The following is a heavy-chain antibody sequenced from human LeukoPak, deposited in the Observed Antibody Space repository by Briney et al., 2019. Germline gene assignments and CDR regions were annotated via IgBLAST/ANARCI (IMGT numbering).Heavy chain of an antibody. CDR2: IYSGGST. V-gene: IGHV3-66*01. Sequence: GGSLRLSCAASGFTVSSNYMTWVRQAPGKGLEWVSVIYSGGSTYYADSVKGRFSISRDNSKNTLYLQMDSLGAEDTAAYYCARSHRYYFDYWGQGTLVTVSS. J-gene: IGHJ4*02. CDR3: ARSHRYYFDY. CDR1: GFTVSSNY.